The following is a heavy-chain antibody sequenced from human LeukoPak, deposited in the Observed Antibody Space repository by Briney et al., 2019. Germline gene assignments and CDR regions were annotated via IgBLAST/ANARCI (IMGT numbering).Heavy chain of an antibody. V-gene: IGHV1-69*13. CDR2: IIPIFGTA. Sequence: ASVKVSCKASGYTFTSYGISWVRQAPGQGLEWMGGIIPIFGTANYAQKFQGRVTITADESTSTAYMELSSLRSEDTAVYYCARDLSYYDSSGYYSFYFDYWGQGTLVTVSS. D-gene: IGHD3-22*01. J-gene: IGHJ4*02. CDR3: ARDLSYYDSSGYYSFYFDY. CDR1: GYTFTSYG.